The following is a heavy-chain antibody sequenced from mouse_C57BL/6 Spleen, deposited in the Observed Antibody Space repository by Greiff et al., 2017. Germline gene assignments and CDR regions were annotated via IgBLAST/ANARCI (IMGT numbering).Heavy chain of an antibody. V-gene: IGHV1-64*01. J-gene: IGHJ4*01. CDR2: IHPNRGST. Sequence: VQLQQPGAELVKPGASVKLSCKASGYTFTSYWMHWVKQRPGQGLEWIGMIHPNRGSTNYNQKFKSKATLTVDKSSGTAYMPLSSLTSEDSAVYYCARSGQLRLKDAMDYWGQGTSVTVSS. CDR1: GYTFTSYW. CDR3: ARSGQLRLKDAMDY. D-gene: IGHD3-2*02.